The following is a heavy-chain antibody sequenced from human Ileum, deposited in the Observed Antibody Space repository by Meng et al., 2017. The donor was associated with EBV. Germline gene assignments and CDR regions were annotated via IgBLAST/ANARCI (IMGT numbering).Heavy chain of an antibody. CDR1: YGFFNSLDYY. V-gene: IGHV4-39*01. J-gene: IGHJ4*02. Sequence: RPLRVSATGVLEPSGLLLLTGGASYGFFNSLDYYCGWIRQPPGGGLELIGNIFYTGNTYYNPSLNSRVTISVDTSKSQFSLKLSSVTASDTSVYYCARLVKSGYDYWYFDYWGQGTLVTVSS. CDR2: IFYTGNT. D-gene: IGHD5-12*01. CDR3: ARLVKSGYDYWYFDY.